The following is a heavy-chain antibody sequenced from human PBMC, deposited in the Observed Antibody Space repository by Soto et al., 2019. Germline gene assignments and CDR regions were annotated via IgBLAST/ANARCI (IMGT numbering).Heavy chain of an antibody. CDR1: GYTFTSYA. CDR2: INAGNGNT. V-gene: IGHV1-3*01. CDR3: ARDFDY. Sequence: QVQLVQSGAEVKKPGASVKVSCKASGYTFTSYAMHWVRQAPGQRLEWMGWINAGNGNTKYSQKFQGRVTITWDTSASTAYMELSSLRSEDTAVYYCARDFDYWGQGTLVTVSS. J-gene: IGHJ4*02.